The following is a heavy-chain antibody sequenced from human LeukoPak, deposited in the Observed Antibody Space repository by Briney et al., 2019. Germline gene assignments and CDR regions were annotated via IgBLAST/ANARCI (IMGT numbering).Heavy chain of an antibody. CDR2: IRSKANSYAT. CDR1: GFIFSGFA. V-gene: IGHV3-73*01. J-gene: IGHJ4*02. Sequence: PGGSLRLSCVTSGFIFSGFAMHWVRQASGKGLEWVGRIRSKANSYATAYAASVKGRFTISRDDSKNTAYLQMNSLKTEDTAVYYCTTTDGDYGIDYWGQGTLVTVSS. D-gene: IGHD4-17*01. CDR3: TTTDGDYGIDY.